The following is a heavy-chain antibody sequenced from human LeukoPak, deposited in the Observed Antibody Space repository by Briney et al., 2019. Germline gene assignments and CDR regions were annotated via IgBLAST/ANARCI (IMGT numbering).Heavy chain of an antibody. CDR2: IKTKTDGETR. J-gene: IGHJ4*02. D-gene: IGHD3-16*01. Sequence: GGSLRLSCAGSGFTFSEVWMSWVRQAPGKGLEWVGRIKTKTDGETRDYAAPVKGRFTISRDDSKNTLYLQMNSLKTEDTAVYYCTIDWGIDSWGQGTLVTVSS. V-gene: IGHV3-15*01. CDR1: GFTFSEVW. CDR3: TIDWGIDS.